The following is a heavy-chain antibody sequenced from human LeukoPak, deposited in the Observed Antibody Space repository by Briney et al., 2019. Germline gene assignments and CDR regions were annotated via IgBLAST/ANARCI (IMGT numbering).Heavy chain of an antibody. CDR3: ARGGSYSLAIGQ. CDR1: GFTFSSYA. D-gene: IGHD1-26*01. V-gene: IGHV3-23*01. J-gene: IGHJ4*02. Sequence: GGSLRLSCAASGFTFSSYAMSWVRQAPGKGLEWVSAISGSGGSTYYADSVKGRFTISRDNAKNSLYLQMNSLRAEDTAVYFRARGGSYSLAIGQWGQGTLVTVSS. CDR2: ISGSGGST.